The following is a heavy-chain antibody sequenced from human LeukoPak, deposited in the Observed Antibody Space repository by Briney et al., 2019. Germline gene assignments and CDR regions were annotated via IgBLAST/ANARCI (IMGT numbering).Heavy chain of an antibody. J-gene: IGHJ4*02. D-gene: IGHD3-22*01. Sequence: PGRSLRHSCAVSGFTVSTNHMTWVRQAPGKGLEWVSAINDVDTAYYADTVRGRFTISRDSAKNTLYLQMKSLRADDTAVYYCARDMVHSSGAFDSWGQGTLVTVSS. V-gene: IGHV3-53*01. CDR3: ARDMVHSSGAFDS. CDR2: INDVDTA. CDR1: GFTVSTNH.